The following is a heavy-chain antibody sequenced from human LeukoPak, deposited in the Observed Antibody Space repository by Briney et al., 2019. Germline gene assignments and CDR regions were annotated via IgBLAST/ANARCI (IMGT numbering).Heavy chain of an antibody. CDR3: ARDSPTGWFFDL. J-gene: IGHJ2*01. D-gene: IGHD4-17*01. V-gene: IGHV3-33*01. CDR1: GFTFSRHG. Sequence: GGSLTLSCAASGFTFSRHGMHWVRQAQGKGPEWVAVIWYDGSQKYYGDSVKGRFTISRDNSKNTLYLQMNSLRAEDTAVYYCARDSPTGWFFDLWGRGTLVTVSS. CDR2: IWYDGSQK.